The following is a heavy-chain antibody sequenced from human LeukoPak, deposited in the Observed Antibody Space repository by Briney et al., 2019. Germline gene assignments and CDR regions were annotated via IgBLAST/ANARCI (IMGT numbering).Heavy chain of an antibody. V-gene: IGHV3-49*04. J-gene: IGHJ3*02. D-gene: IGHD3-16*01. CDR2: IRSKAYGGTT. CDR3: TRGSKYDYVWGSFI. CDR1: GFTFGDYA. Sequence: GSLRLSCTASGFTFGDYAMSWVRQAPGKGLEWVGFIRSKAYGGTTEYAASVKGRFTISRDDSKSIAYLQMNSLKTEDTAVYYCTRGSKYDYVWGSFIWGQGTMVTVSS.